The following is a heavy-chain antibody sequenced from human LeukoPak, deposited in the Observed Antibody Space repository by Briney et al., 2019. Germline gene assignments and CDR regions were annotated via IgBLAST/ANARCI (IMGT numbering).Heavy chain of an antibody. V-gene: IGHV4-39*01. Sequence: TSSETLSLTCTVSGGSISSSSYYWGWIRQPPGKGLEWIGSIYYSGSTYYNPSLKSRVTISVDTSKNQFSLKLSSVTAADTAVYYCARGVLGYCSSTSCVTSDYWGQGTLVTVSS. J-gene: IGHJ4*02. CDR1: GGSISSSSYY. D-gene: IGHD2-2*01. CDR3: ARGVLGYCSSTSCVTSDY. CDR2: IYYSGST.